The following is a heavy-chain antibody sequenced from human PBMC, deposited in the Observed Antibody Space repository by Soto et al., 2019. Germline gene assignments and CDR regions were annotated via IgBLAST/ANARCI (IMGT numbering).Heavy chain of an antibody. V-gene: IGHV4-34*01. J-gene: IGHJ5*02. Sequence: SETLSLTCAVYGGSFSGYYWSWIRQPPGKGLEWIGEINHSGSTNYNPSLKSRVTISVDTSKNQFSLKLSSVTAADTAVYYCARVRRYSSSWHRPTNWFDPWGQGTLVTVSS. CDR1: GGSFSGYY. CDR2: INHSGST. CDR3: ARVRRYSSSWHRPTNWFDP. D-gene: IGHD6-13*01.